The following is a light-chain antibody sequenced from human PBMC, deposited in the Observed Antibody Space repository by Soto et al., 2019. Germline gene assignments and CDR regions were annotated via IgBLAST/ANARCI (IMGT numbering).Light chain of an antibody. CDR1: QSIATPY. CDR2: STS. V-gene: IGKV3-20*01. Sequence: EVVLTQSPGTLSLSPGDRVTLSCKASQSIATPYLAWYQQTFGQAPRLLISSTSTRAPDIPDRFSGAGSGTDFTLTISRLESEDSGVYYCQQYTSLPITFGQGTRLVI. CDR3: QQYTSLPIT. J-gene: IGKJ5*01.